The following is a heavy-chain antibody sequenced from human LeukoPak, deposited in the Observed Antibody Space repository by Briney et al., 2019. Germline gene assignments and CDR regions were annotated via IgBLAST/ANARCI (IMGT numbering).Heavy chain of an antibody. CDR2: ISSSSSYI. Sequence: GGSLRLSCAASGFTFSSYSMNWVRQAPGKGLEWVSSISSSSSYIYYADSVKGRFTISRDNAKNSLYLQMNSLRAEDTAVYYCARVNPVFDAFDIWGQGTMVTVSS. D-gene: IGHD1-14*01. CDR3: ARVNPVFDAFDI. J-gene: IGHJ3*02. V-gene: IGHV3-21*01. CDR1: GFTFSSYS.